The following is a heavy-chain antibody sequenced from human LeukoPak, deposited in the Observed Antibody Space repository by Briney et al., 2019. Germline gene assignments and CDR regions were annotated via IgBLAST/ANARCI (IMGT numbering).Heavy chain of an antibody. CDR2: IHYSGST. CDR1: GGSISSYY. CDR3: ARGVGWSGAFDI. D-gene: IGHD3-3*01. Sequence: PSETLSLTCTVSGGSISSYYWSWIRQPPGRGLDWIGYIHYSGSTNYHPSLKRQATIPVNTPKNQSSLKLSAVTAAHRPGHYCARGVGWSGAFDIWGEGTMVTVSS. J-gene: IGHJ3*02. V-gene: IGHV4-59*01.